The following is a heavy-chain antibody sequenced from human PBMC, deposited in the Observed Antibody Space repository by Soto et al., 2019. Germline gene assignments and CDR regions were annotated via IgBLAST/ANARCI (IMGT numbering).Heavy chain of an antibody. CDR1: GFTFNTYA. CDR2: LSGSGGTT. J-gene: IGHJ4*02. V-gene: IGHV3-23*01. Sequence: EVQLLESGGGLVQPGGSLRLSCSTSGFTFNTYAMNWVRQAPGKGLEWVSALSGSGGTTYYADSVRGRFTISRDNPKNTLFLQTNSLRAEDTALYYCAKQRAGYGSGSDTYYFDFWGQGTLVTVSS. D-gene: IGHD3-10*01. CDR3: AKQRAGYGSGSDTYYFDF.